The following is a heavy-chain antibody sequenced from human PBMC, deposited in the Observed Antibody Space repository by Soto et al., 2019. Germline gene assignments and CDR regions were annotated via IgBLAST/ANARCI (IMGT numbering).Heavy chain of an antibody. CDR3: ARGLVRLTGDRNAFDI. J-gene: IGHJ3*02. Sequence: ASVKVYCKASGYTFTSYDINWVRQATGQGLEWMGWMNPNSGNTGYAQKFQGRVTMTRNTSISTAYMELSSLRSEDTAVYYCARGLVRLTGDRNAFDIWGQGTMVTVSS. V-gene: IGHV1-8*02. CDR1: GYTFTSYD. D-gene: IGHD7-27*01. CDR2: MNPNSGNT.